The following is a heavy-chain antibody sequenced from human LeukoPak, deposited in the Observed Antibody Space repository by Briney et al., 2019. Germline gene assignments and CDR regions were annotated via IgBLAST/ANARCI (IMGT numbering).Heavy chain of an antibody. V-gene: IGHV3-7*01. CDR3: AKGYDSS. Sequence: GGSLRLSCAASGFNFSSYWMTWVRQAPGKGLEWVANINQDGSERHYVASVKGRFTISRDNAKNSVYLQMNTLRAEDTAVYFCAKGYDSSGGQGTLVTVSS. D-gene: IGHD3-22*01. CDR1: GFNFSSYW. J-gene: IGHJ4*02. CDR2: INQDGSER.